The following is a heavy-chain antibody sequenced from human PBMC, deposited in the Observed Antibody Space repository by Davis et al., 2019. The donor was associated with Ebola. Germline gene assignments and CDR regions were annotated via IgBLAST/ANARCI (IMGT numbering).Heavy chain of an antibody. CDR1: GFTVSSNY. J-gene: IGHJ4*02. CDR2: IYSGGST. V-gene: IGHV3-53*01. D-gene: IGHD6-13*01. CDR3: ARGGYSSSWYYFDY. Sequence: GESLKISCAASGFTVSSNYMSWVRQAPGKGLEWVSVIYSGGSTYYADSVKGRFTISRDNSKNTLYLQMNSLRAEDTAVYYCARGGYSSSWYYFDYWGQGTLVTVSS.